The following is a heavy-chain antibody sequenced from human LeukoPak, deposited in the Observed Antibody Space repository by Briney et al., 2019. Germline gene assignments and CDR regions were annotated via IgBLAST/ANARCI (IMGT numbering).Heavy chain of an antibody. CDR1: GFTFSTYG. Sequence: GGSLRLSCAASGFTFSTYGLHWVRQAPGKGLEWVAFIRYDGSNKYYADSVKGRFTISRDNSKNTLYLQMNSLRADDTAVYYCAKDIGSYYDYWGQGILVTVSS. V-gene: IGHV3-30*02. CDR3: AKDIGSYYDY. D-gene: IGHD3-10*01. CDR2: IRYDGSNK. J-gene: IGHJ4*02.